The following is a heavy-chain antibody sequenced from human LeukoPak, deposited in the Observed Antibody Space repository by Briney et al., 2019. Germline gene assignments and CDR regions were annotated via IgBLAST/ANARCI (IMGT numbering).Heavy chain of an antibody. CDR3: ARNSGSYYTIHFDY. CDR1: GYSFTSYW. V-gene: IGHV3-7*03. J-gene: IGHJ4*02. CDR2: IKQDGSEK. Sequence: GESLKISCKGSGYSFTSYWIGWVRQAPGKGLEWVANIKQDGSEKYYVDSVKGRFTISRDNAKNSLYLQMNSLRAEDTAVYYCARNSGSYYTIHFDYWGQGTLVTVSS. D-gene: IGHD1-26*01.